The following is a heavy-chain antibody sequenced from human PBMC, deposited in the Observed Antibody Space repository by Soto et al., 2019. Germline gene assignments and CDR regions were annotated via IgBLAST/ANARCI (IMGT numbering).Heavy chain of an antibody. V-gene: IGHV3-48*01. CDR2: ISSSSSTI. J-gene: IGHJ4*02. D-gene: IGHD4-17*01. CDR1: GFTFSSYA. Sequence: PGGSLRLSCAASGFTFSSYAMSWVRQAPGKGLEWVSYISSSSSTIYYADSVKGRFTISRDNAKNSLYLQMNSLRAEDTAVYYCARDGDYGDYYEVFDYWGQGTLVTVSS. CDR3: ARDGDYGDYYEVFDY.